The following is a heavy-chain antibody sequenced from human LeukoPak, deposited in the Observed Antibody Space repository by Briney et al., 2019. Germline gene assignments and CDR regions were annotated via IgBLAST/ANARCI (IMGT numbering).Heavy chain of an antibody. CDR1: GGSISSGDYY. J-gene: IGHJ4*02. Sequence: PSETLSLTCTVSGGSISSGDYYWSWIRQPPGKGLEWIGYIYYSGSTYYNPSLKSRVTISVDTSKNQFSLKLSSVTAADTAVYYCARWFSREQQLVGFDYWGQGTLVTVSS. CDR3: ARWFSREQQLVGFDY. V-gene: IGHV4-30-4*01. CDR2: IYYSGST. D-gene: IGHD6-13*01.